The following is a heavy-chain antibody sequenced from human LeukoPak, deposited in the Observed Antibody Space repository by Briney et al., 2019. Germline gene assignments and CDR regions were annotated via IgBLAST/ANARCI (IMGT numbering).Heavy chain of an antibody. V-gene: IGHV3-23*01. D-gene: IGHD5-24*01. CDR2: ISGSGGST. CDR3: AKTRDGYNVGDFDY. CDR1: GFTVSSYA. Sequence: PGGSLRLSCAAAGFTVSSYAVGSARQAPGKGRELVSAISGSGGSTYYAHSVKGRFTISRANYKNTLSLQMNGLRAEATAVYYCAKTRDGYNVGDFDYWGQGTLVTVSS. J-gene: IGHJ4*02.